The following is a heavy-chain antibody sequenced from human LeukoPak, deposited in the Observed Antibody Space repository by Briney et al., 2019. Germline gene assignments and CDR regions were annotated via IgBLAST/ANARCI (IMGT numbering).Heavy chain of an antibody. CDR3: AREKIGYYDGSGRGWFDP. CDR1: GGSISSDNYS. V-gene: IGHV4-61*02. D-gene: IGHD3-22*01. J-gene: IGHJ5*02. Sequence: TSQTLSLTCTVSGGSISSDNYSWSWIRQPAGKGLEWIGRVYTSGSTNYNPSLKSRVTISVDTSKKQFPLKLSSVTAADTAVYYCAREKIGYYDGSGRGWFDPWGQGTLVTVSS. CDR2: VYTSGST.